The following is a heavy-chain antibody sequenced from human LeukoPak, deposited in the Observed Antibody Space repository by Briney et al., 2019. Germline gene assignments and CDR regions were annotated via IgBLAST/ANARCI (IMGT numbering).Heavy chain of an antibody. CDR1: GSTISSYY. V-gene: IGHV4-59*01. CDR3: ARDPTLVHSTYAFDI. Sequence: PSETLSLTCTVSGSTISSYYWSWIRQPPGKGLEWIAYISYSGSTNYNTSRKSRVTISVDTSKTQFSLKLTSVTAADTAVYYCARDPTLVHSTYAFDIWGQGTMVTVSS. D-gene: IGHD2/OR15-2a*01. J-gene: IGHJ3*02. CDR2: ISYSGST.